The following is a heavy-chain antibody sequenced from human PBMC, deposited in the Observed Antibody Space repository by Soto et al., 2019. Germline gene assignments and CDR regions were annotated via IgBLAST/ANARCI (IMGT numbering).Heavy chain of an antibody. J-gene: IGHJ6*02. CDR3: ARTAIAVAGTGYYYGMDV. CDR1: GYTFTGYY. D-gene: IGHD6-19*01. CDR2: INPNSGGT. V-gene: IGHV1-2*04. Sequence: ASVKVSFKASGYTFTGYYMHWVRQAPGQGLEWMGWINPNSGGTNYAQKFQGWVTMTRDTSISTAYMELSRLRSDDTAVYYRARTAIAVAGTGYYYGMDVWGQGTTVTVSS.